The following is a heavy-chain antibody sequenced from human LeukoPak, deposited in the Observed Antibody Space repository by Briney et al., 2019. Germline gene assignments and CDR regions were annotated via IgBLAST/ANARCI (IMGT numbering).Heavy chain of an antibody. V-gene: IGHV3-74*01. CDR1: GFTFSNSW. D-gene: IGHD5-12*01. CDR3: AGGRLVATSKAVAIDY. Sequence: QPGGSLRLSCAASGFTFSNSWLHWVRQAPGKGLVWVSRINERGSSTSYADSVKGRFTISRDNAKNTLYLQMNNLRADDTAVYYCAGGRLVATSKAVAIDYWGQGTLVTVSS. CDR2: INERGSST. J-gene: IGHJ4*02.